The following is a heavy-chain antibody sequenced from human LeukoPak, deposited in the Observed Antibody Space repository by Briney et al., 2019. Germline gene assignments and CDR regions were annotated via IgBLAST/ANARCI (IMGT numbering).Heavy chain of an antibody. CDR1: GFTVSSNY. V-gene: IGHV3-11*01. J-gene: IGHJ2*01. D-gene: IGHD5-18*01. Sequence: GGSLRLSCAAPGFTVSSNYMSWVRQAPGKGLEWVSYISSSGSTIYYADSVKGRFTISRDNAKNSLYLQMNSLRAEDTAVYYCARDRTWIQLWPQGYFDLWGRGTLVTVSS. CDR3: ARDRTWIQLWPQGYFDL. CDR2: ISSSGSTI.